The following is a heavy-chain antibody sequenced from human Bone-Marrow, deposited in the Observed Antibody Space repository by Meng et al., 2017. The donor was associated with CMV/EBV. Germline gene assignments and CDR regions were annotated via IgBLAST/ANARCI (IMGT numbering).Heavy chain of an antibody. V-gene: IGHV3-30-3*01. CDR2: ISYDGSNK. CDR1: GFTFSSYA. J-gene: IGHJ4*02. D-gene: IGHD6-13*01. CDR3: ARLDSSPNEFDY. Sequence: LSLTCAASGFTFSSYAMHWVRQAPGKGLEWVAVISYDGSNKYYADSVKGRFTISRDNAKNSLYLQMNSLRAEDTAVYYCARLDSSPNEFDYWGQGTLVTVSS.